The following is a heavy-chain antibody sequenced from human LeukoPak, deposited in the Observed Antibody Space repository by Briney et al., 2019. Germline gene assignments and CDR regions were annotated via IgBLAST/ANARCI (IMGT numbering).Heavy chain of an antibody. Sequence: GASVKVSCKASGYTFTSYDINWVRQATGQGLEWMGWINPNSGGTNYAQKFQGRVTMTRDTSISTAYMELSRLRSDDTAVYYCASSKVWELDYWGQGTLVTVSS. J-gene: IGHJ4*02. CDR3: ASSKVWELDY. D-gene: IGHD1-26*01. CDR1: GYTFTSYD. V-gene: IGHV1-2*02. CDR2: INPNSGGT.